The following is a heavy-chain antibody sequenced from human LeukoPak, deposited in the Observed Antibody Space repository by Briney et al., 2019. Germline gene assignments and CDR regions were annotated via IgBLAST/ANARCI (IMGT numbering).Heavy chain of an antibody. Sequence: PSETLSLTCAVYGGSFSGYYWSWIRQPPGKGLEWIGEINHSGSTNYNPSLKSRVTISVDTSKNQFSLKLSSVTAADAAVYYCARGQGTVTTHWGQGTLVTVSS. D-gene: IGHD4-17*01. CDR1: GGSFSGYY. CDR2: INHSGST. CDR3: ARGQGTVTTH. V-gene: IGHV4-34*01. J-gene: IGHJ4*02.